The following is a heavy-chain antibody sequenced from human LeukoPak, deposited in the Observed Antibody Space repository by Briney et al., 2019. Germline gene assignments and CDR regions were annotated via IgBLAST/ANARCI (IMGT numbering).Heavy chain of an antibody. CDR2: IYPGDSDT. D-gene: IGHD4-23*01. CDR3: ARANYGGNHSLFWFDP. V-gene: IGHV5-51*01. CDR1: GYSFTSYW. J-gene: IGHJ5*02. Sequence: GESLQISCKGSGYSFTSYWIGWVRQMPGKGLEWMGIIYPGDSDTRYSPSFQGQVTISADKSISTAYLQWSSLKASDTAMYYCARANYGGNHSLFWFDPWGQGTLVTVSS.